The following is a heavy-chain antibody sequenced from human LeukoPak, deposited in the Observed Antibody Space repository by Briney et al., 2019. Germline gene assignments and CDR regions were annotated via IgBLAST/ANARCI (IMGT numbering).Heavy chain of an antibody. CDR3: ARMREIAATGISGGDY. J-gene: IGHJ4*02. Sequence: SETLSLTCAVYGGSFSGFYWSWIRQPPGKGLWWIGEIHHSGSTNYNPSLKSRVTISVDTSKNQFSLKLSSVTAADTAVYYCARMREIAATGISGGDYWGQGTLVTVSS. CDR2: IHHSGST. V-gene: IGHV4-34*01. CDR1: GGSFSGFY. D-gene: IGHD6-13*01.